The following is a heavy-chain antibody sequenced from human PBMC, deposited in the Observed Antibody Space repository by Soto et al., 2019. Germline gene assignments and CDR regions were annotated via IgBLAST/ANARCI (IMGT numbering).Heavy chain of an antibody. J-gene: IGHJ4*02. CDR1: GYTFTGYF. D-gene: IGHD6-6*01. V-gene: IGHV1-2*02. Sequence: ASVTVSCKASGYTFTGYFIHWVRQAPGQGLEWMGWINPNSGVTNYAQKFQGRVTLTRDTSISTAYMELSRLRSDDTALYYCARSLSTIAARPDYWGQGTLVTVSS. CDR3: ARSLSTIAARPDY. CDR2: INPNSGVT.